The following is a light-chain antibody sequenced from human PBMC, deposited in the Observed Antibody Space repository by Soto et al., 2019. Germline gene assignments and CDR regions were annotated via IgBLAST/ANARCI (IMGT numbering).Light chain of an antibody. V-gene: IGKV3-15*01. CDR3: QQYNNWPPYT. Sequence: EIVMTQSPATLSVSPGERATLSCRASQSVGSGLSWYQQKPDQAPRLLIYGASTRATGIPARFSGSGSGTEFTLTISSLQSEDYGVYYCQQYNNWPPYTFGQGTKVEIK. CDR1: QSVGSG. J-gene: IGKJ2*01. CDR2: GAS.